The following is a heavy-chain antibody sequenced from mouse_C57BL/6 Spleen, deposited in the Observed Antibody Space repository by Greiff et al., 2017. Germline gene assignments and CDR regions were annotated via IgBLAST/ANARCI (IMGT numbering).Heavy chain of an antibody. CDR3: ARYYGSSYWFAY. CDR1: GYTFTSYG. J-gene: IGHJ3*01. Sequence: VQLQQSGAELARPGASVKLSCKASGYTFTSYGISWVKQRTGQGLEWIGEIYPRSGNTYYNEKFKGKATLTADKSSSTAYMELRSLTSEDSAVYFCARYYGSSYWFAYGGQGTLVTVSA. V-gene: IGHV1-81*01. CDR2: IYPRSGNT. D-gene: IGHD1-1*01.